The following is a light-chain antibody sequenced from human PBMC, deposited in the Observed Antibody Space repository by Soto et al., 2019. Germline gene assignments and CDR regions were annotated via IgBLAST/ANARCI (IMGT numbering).Light chain of an antibody. CDR1: QTISSW. CDR3: QQLHSYPIT. Sequence: DIQITQSPSTLSGSVGDRVTITCRASQTISSWLAWYQQKPGKAPKLLIYKASTLKSGVSSRFSGSGSGTDFTLTISSLQPEDSAIYYCQQLHSYPITFGHGTRLEI. J-gene: IGKJ5*01. V-gene: IGKV1-5*03. CDR2: KAS.